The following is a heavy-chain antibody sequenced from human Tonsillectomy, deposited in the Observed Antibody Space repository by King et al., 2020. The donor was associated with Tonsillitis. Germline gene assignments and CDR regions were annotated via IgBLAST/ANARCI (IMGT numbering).Heavy chain of an antibody. Sequence: VQLVESGGGLVQPGGSLRLSCAASGFTFSNYAMNWVRQAPGKGLEWVSGISGSGRNTYYAHSVKGRFTVSRDRSTNTLYLQMNSLRAEDTALYYCSKEGGDWDTYYCYYYMDVWGKGTTVTVSS. V-gene: IGHV3-23*04. CDR1: GFTFSNYA. D-gene: IGHD1/OR15-1a*01. CDR3: SKEGGDWDTYYCYYYMDV. J-gene: IGHJ6*03. CDR2: ISGSGRNT.